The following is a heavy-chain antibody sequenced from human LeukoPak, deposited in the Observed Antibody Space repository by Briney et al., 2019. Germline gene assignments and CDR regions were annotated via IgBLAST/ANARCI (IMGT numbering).Heavy chain of an antibody. V-gene: IGHV4-59*08. CDR1: GGSLTSYY. Sequence: SETLSLTCTVPGGSLTSYYWSWIRQPPGKGLQWIGYIYYSGSVNYNPSLKSRVTISVDTSMSKFSLNLSSVTAADTAVYYCGRLGSYFDYWGQGTQVTVSS. CDR3: GRLGSYFDY. J-gene: IGHJ4*02. CDR2: IYYSGSV.